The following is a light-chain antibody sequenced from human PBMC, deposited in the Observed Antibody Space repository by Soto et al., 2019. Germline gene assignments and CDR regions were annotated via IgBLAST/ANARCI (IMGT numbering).Light chain of an antibody. CDR1: QVISTS. CDR3: QQLFDSPIT. J-gene: IGKJ5*01. CDR2: AAS. V-gene: IGKV1-9*01. Sequence: TQTPNFPSPSIRESVTITCRASQVISTSLAWYQVKPGKAPKLLIYAASTLESGVPSGFSATVSGTEFSLTITSLQPEDFATYYCQQLFDSPITFGQGTRLEI.